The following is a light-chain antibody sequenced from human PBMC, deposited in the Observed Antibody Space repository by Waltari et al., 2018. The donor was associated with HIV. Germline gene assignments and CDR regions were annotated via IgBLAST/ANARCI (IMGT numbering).Light chain of an antibody. CDR1: HRFFDRSKNKNY. V-gene: IGKV4-1*01. CDR2: WAS. Sequence: IVMTQSPDSLAVSLGERATLNCKSRHRFFDRSKNKNYLAWYQQKPGQPPKLLIYWASTRGSGVPDRFSGSGSGTSFTLTISSLQAEDVAVYYCQQYYNAPFTFGPGTKVIVK. J-gene: IGKJ3*01. CDR3: QQYYNAPFT.